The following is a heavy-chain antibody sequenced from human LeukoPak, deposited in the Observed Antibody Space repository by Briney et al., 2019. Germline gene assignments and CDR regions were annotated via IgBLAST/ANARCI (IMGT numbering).Heavy chain of an antibody. J-gene: IGHJ3*02. CDR2: IKQDGSEK. Sequence: AGGSLRLSCVVSGFTFTDSWMTWVRQAPGKGLEWVANIKQDGSEKHYVDSVKGQFTISRDNAKNSLYLQMNSLRAEDTAVYYCAREPGIGYAFDIWGQGTVVAVSS. V-gene: IGHV3-7*01. CDR3: AREPGIGYAFDI. CDR1: GFTFTDSW. D-gene: IGHD3-10*01.